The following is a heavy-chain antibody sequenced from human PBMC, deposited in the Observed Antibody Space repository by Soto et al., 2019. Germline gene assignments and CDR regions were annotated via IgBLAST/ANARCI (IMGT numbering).Heavy chain of an antibody. CDR3: ARDNGYDAATLDY. J-gene: IGHJ4*02. V-gene: IGHV3-21*02. CDR1: GFTFSTCS. Sequence: VQLVESGGGLVKPGGSLRLSCAASGFTFSTCSMNWVRQAPGTGLEWVSSISSSSSNIYYADSVKGRFTISRDNAKNSLYLQMNSLRADDTAVYYCARDNGYDAATLDYWGQGTLVTVSS. D-gene: IGHD5-12*01. CDR2: ISSSSSNI.